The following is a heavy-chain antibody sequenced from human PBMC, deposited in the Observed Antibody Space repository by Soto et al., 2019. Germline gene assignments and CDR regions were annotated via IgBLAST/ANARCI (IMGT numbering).Heavy chain of an antibody. J-gene: IGHJ2*01. D-gene: IGHD6-19*01. CDR1: GGTFSSYA. Sequence: QVQLVQSGAEVKKPGSSVKVSCKASGGTFSSYAISWVRQAPGQGLEWMGGIIPIFGTANYAQKFQGRVTIAADESTSTAYMELGSLRSEDTAVYYCARDKDGVAVADPNWYFDLWGRGTLVTVSS. CDR2: IIPIFGTA. V-gene: IGHV1-69*12. CDR3: ARDKDGVAVADPNWYFDL.